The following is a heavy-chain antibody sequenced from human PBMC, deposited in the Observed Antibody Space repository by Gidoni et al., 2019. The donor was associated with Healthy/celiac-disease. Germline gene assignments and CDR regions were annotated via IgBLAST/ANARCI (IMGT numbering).Heavy chain of an antibody. J-gene: IGHJ6*03. CDR3: ARDLSGSGWVDYYYYYMDV. V-gene: IGHV3-21*01. CDR1: GFTLRRSS. D-gene: IGHD6-19*01. Sequence: EVQMVESGGGLVKPGGSLRLSCYASGFTLRRSSMNWVRQVPGKVLEWVTSISSSSSYLYYADAVKGRFNISRDNAKNSLYLQMNSLRAEDTAVYYCARDLSGSGWVDYYYYYMDVWGKGTTVTVSS. CDR2: ISSSSSYL.